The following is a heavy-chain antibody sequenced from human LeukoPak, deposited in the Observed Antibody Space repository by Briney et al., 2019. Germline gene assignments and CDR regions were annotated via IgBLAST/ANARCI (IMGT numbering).Heavy chain of an antibody. CDR1: GASVSSSH. J-gene: IGHJ4*02. D-gene: IGHD2/OR15-2a*01. Sequence: SETLSLTCPVSGASVSSSHWNWIRQFPGKGLEWIGCLSYTGKTDYNPSLTGRVTISLGTSKNQVSLKLRSVTVADTAVYYCSEGYFEPFDHWGQGILVTVSS. CDR2: LSYTGKT. CDR3: SEGYFEPFDH. V-gene: IGHV4-59*02.